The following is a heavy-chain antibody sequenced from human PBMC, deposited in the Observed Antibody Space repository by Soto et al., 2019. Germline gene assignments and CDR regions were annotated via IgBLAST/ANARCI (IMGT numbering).Heavy chain of an antibody. Sequence: PSETLSLTCSVSGGSMSSYYWSWIRQPPGKGLEWIVYIYFSGSTNYNPSLKSRVTISVDTSRNQFSLKLSSVTAADTAVYYCARSGYCNKGSCLVRGYFDYWGQGILVTVSS. CDR3: ARSGYCNKGSCLVRGYFDY. J-gene: IGHJ4*02. CDR1: GGSMSSYY. V-gene: IGHV4-59*08. CDR2: IYFSGST. D-gene: IGHD2-15*01.